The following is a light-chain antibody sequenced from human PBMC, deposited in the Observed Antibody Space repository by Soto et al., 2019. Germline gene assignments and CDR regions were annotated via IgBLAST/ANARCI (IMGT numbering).Light chain of an antibody. CDR1: QSVRTN. V-gene: IGKV3-15*01. CDR2: YAS. CDR3: QQYNNWPPIT. Sequence: EIMMTQSPATLSVSPGERATLSCRASQSVRTNLAWYPQKPGQAPTLLIYYASTRATGIPARFSGSGPGPEFNLTISSPQSEDFALAYCQQYNNWPPITFGQGTRLEI. J-gene: IGKJ5*01.